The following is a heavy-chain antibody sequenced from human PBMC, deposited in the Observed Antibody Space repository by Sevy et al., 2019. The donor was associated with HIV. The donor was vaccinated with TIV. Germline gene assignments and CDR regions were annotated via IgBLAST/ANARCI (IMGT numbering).Heavy chain of an antibody. Sequence: GGSLRLSCQGSGYSFTSHWIAWVRQMPGKGLEWMGIIYPDDSDTRYSPSFQGQVTFPADKSIFTAYLQWSSLKASDTAIYYCATSRSGYFDGSGYYIYWGQGTQVTVSS. CDR3: ATSRSGYFDGSGYYIY. CDR2: IYPDDSDT. CDR1: GYSFTSHW. J-gene: IGHJ4*01. D-gene: IGHD3-22*01. V-gene: IGHV5-51*01.